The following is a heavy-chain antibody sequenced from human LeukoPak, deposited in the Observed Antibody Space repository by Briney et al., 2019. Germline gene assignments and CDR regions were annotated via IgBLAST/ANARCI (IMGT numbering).Heavy chain of an antibody. D-gene: IGHD3-10*01. CDR1: GFTFSSYA. J-gene: IGHJ4*02. V-gene: IGHV3-23*01. CDR2: ISGSGGST. Sequence: PGGSLRLSCAASGFTFSSYAMSWVRQAPGKGLEWVPAISGSGGSTYYADSVKGRFTISRDNSKNTLYLQMNSLRAEDTAVYYCAKLHGLWFGESFDYWGQGTLVTVSS. CDR3: AKLHGLWFGESFDY.